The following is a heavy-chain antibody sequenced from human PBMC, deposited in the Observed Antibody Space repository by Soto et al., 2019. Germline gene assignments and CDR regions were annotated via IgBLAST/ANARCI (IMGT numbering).Heavy chain of an antibody. J-gene: IGHJ4*02. Sequence: QVQLQQWGAGLLKPSETLSLTCAVYGGSFSGYYWSWIRQPPGKGLEWIGEINHSGSTNYNPSLKSRVTISVDTSKNQCSLKLSSVTAADTAVYYCARGEGYSGYDWDYWGQGTLVTVSS. V-gene: IGHV4-34*01. D-gene: IGHD5-12*01. CDR1: GGSFSGYY. CDR3: ARGEGYSGYDWDY. CDR2: INHSGST.